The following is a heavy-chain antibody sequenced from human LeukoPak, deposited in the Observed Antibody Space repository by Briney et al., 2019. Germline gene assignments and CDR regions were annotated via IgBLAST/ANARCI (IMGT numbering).Heavy chain of an antibody. CDR3: AKRLSSSSTWYYFDY. CDR2: ITSGENT. CDR1: GFTFSNYA. Sequence: GGTLRLSCAASGFTFSNYAMNWVRQAPGKGLEWVSTITSGENTYYADSVKGRFTISRDNSKNTLYLQMNSLRAEDTAVYYCAKRLSSSSTWYYFDYWGQGALVTVSS. J-gene: IGHJ4*02. D-gene: IGHD6-13*01. V-gene: IGHV3-23*01.